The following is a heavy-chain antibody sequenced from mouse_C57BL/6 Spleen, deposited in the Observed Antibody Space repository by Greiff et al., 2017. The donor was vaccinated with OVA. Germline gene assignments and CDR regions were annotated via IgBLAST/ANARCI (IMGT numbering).Heavy chain of an antibody. CDR1: GFTFSSYA. D-gene: IGHD1-1*02. V-gene: IGHV5-4*01. CDR3: ARDGYSLVAMDY. J-gene: IGHJ4*01. CDR2: ISDGGSYT. Sequence: EVKLVESGGGLVKPGGSLKLSCAASGFTFSSYAMSWVRQTPEKRLEWVATISDGGSYTYYPDNVKGRFPISRDNAKNNLYLQMSHRKSEDTAMYYCARDGYSLVAMDYWGQGTSVTVSS.